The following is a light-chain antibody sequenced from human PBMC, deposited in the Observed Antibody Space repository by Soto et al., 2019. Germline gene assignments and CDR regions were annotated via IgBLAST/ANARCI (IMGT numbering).Light chain of an antibody. CDR1: SSDVGGYNY. Sequence: QSVLTQPASVSGSPGQSITISCTGTSSDVGGYNYVSWYQKHPGKAHKLMIYDVSNRPSGVSNRFSGSKSGNTASLTISGLQAEDEADYYCSSYTSSSTYVFGTGTKVTVL. CDR3: SSYTSSSTYV. CDR2: DVS. J-gene: IGLJ1*01. V-gene: IGLV2-14*01.